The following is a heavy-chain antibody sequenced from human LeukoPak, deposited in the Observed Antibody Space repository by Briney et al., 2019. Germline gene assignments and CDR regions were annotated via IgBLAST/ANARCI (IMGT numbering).Heavy chain of an antibody. CDR3: ARSGPSYYYDSSGYPTPPGY. J-gene: IGHJ4*02. V-gene: IGHV3-30*04. CDR1: GFTFSSYA. CDR2: ISYDGSNK. D-gene: IGHD3-22*01. Sequence: PGRSLRLSCAASGFTFSSYAMHWVRQAPGKGLERVAVISYDGSNKYYADSVKGRFTISRDNSKNTLYLQMNSLRAEDTAVYYCARSGPSYYYDSSGYPTPPGYWGQGTLVTVSS.